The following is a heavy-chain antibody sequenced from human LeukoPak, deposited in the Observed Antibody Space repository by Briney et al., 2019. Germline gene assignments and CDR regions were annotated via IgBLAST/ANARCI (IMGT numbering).Heavy chain of an antibody. CDR3: ARALWFGETFPAY. CDR2: IQYDGSNQ. CDR1: GFTFNAYG. Sequence: GGSLRLSCAAPGFTFNAYGMHWVRQAPGKGLEWVAYIQYDGSNQQYADSVKGRFSISRDNSKNTLYLQMSSLRAEDTAVYYCARALWFGETFPAYWGQGTLVTVSS. J-gene: IGHJ4*02. D-gene: IGHD3-10*01. V-gene: IGHV3-30*02.